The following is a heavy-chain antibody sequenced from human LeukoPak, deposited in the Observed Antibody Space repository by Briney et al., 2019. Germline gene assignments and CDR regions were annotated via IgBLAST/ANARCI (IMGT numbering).Heavy chain of an antibody. CDR2: ISGNGGRT. V-gene: IGHV3-23*01. CDR3: AKDRHWSGGVCYLED. D-gene: IGHD2-21*01. Sequence: GGSLRLSCATSGFAVSNYAMSWVRQAPGKGPEWVSGISGNGGRTYYADSVKGRFIISRDNSNSTVSLQVKSLRAEDTAVYYCAKDRHWSGGVCYLEDWGQGTLVTVSS. J-gene: IGHJ4*02. CDR1: GFAVSNYA.